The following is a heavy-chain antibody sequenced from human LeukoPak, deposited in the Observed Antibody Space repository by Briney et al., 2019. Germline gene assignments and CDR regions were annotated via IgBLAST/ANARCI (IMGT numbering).Heavy chain of an antibody. D-gene: IGHD2-15*01. J-gene: IGHJ4*02. Sequence: GGSLRLSCAGSGFTFTTFAMSWVRQAPGKGLEWVSAIGASGTATYYADSVKGRFTISRDNFKNTLYLQMNSLRAEDTAVYYCAKRYCSADDCHPSFDYWGQGTLVTVSS. CDR1: GFTFTTFA. CDR2: IGASGTAT. V-gene: IGHV3-23*01. CDR3: AKRYCSADDCHPSFDY.